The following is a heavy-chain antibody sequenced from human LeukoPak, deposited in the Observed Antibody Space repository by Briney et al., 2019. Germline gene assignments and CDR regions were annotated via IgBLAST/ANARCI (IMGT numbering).Heavy chain of an antibody. CDR2: ISYDGSNK. CDR1: GFTFSSYG. J-gene: IGHJ4*02. V-gene: IGHV3-30*03. D-gene: IGHD3-22*01. Sequence: PGRSLRLSCAASGFTFSSYGMHWVRQAPGKGLEWVAVISYDGSNKYYADSVKGRFTISRDNAKNSLYLQMNSLRAEDTAVYFCTREVLKSYDTSGDGGQGTLVTVSS. CDR3: TREVLKSYDTSGD.